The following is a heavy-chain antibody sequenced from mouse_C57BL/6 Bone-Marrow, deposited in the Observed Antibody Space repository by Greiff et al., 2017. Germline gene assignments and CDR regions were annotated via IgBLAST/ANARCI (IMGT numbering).Heavy chain of an antibody. Sequence: QVQLQQPGAELVKPGASVKMSCKASGSTFTSYWLTWVKQRPGQGLECIGDIYPTSGRTNYNEQFKSKAILTVDTSSSTAYMQLSSLTSEDSAVFYCARSGPLGRSFDYWGQGTTLTVSS. CDR1: GSTFTSYW. D-gene: IGHD4-1*01. CDR3: ARSGPLGRSFDY. V-gene: IGHV1-55*01. J-gene: IGHJ2*01. CDR2: IYPTSGRT.